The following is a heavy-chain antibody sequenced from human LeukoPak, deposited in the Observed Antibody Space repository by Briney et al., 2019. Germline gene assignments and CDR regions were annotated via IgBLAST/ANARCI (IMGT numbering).Heavy chain of an antibody. J-gene: IGHJ4*02. V-gene: IGHV1-46*01. CDR2: INPSGGST. Sequence: ASVKVSCKASGYTFISYYIHWVRQAPGQGLEWMGIINPSGGSTSYAQKFQGRATMTRDTSTSTVYMELSSLRSEDTAVYYCARDRDDSSGYYYAVDFDYWGQGTLVSVSS. CDR3: ARDRDDSSGYYYAVDFDY. D-gene: IGHD3-22*01. CDR1: GYTFISYY.